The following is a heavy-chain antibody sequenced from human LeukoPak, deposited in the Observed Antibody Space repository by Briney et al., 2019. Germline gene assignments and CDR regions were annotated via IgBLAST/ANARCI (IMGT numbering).Heavy chain of an antibody. CDR3: ARDRTTIITQADAFDI. D-gene: IGHD5-12*01. Sequence: PGGSLRLSCEASGLIFSSYAMNWVRQAPGKGLEWVAVISGSGDNTYYADSVKGRFTLSRDYAKNSLYLQMNSLRAEDTAVYYCARDRTTIITQADAFDIWGRGTLVTVSS. J-gene: IGHJ3*02. V-gene: IGHV3-21*01. CDR1: GLIFSSYA. CDR2: ISGSGDNT.